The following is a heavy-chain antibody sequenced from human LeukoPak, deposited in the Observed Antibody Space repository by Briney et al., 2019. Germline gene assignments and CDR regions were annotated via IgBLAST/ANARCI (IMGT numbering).Heavy chain of an antibody. J-gene: IGHJ1*01. V-gene: IGHV3-53*01. D-gene: IGHD1-26*01. Sequence: GGSLRLSCAVSGFSVSSSYMNWVRQAPGKGLEWFSVIYSGGRIFYADSVKGRFTISRDNSKNTLFPQMSSLRVEDTALYYCARDPAGGTYRSPLLHWGLGTLVTVSS. CDR3: ARDPAGGTYRSPLLH. CDR1: GFSVSSSY. CDR2: IYSGGRI.